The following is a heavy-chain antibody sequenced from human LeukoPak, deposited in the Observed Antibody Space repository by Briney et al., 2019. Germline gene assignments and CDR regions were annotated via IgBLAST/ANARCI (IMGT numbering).Heavy chain of an antibody. V-gene: IGHV1-18*01. Sequence: ASVKVSCKASGYTFTSYGISWVRQAPGQGLEWMGWISAYNGNTNYAQKLQGRVTMTTDTSTSTAYMELRSLRSDDTAVYYCARDREPRDYSSGWQAWGQGTLVTVSS. CDR3: ARDREPRDYSSGWQA. D-gene: IGHD6-19*01. CDR2: ISAYNGNT. CDR1: GYTFTSYG. J-gene: IGHJ4*02.